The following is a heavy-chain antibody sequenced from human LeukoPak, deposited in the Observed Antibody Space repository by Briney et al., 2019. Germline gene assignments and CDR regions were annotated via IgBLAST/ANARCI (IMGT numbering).Heavy chain of an antibody. J-gene: IGHJ4*02. V-gene: IGHV3-23*01. CDR3: AKDPVLRYFDWQHIGLGLDY. CDR2: MSGSGGST. Sequence: PGGSLRLSCAASGFTFSSYAMSWVRQAPGKGLEWVSGMSGSGGSTYYADSVKGRFTISRDNSKKTLYLQMNSLRAEDTAVYYCAKDPVLRYFDWQHIGLGLDYWGQGTLVTVSS. CDR1: GFTFSSYA. D-gene: IGHD3-9*01.